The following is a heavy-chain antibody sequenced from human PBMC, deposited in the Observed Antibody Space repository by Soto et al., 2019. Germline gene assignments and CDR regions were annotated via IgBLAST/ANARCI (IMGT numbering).Heavy chain of an antibody. J-gene: IGHJ4*02. V-gene: IGHV4-31*03. CDR3: ARTKCSGGSCYSWSLDY. CDR1: GGSITTGGYY. Sequence: SETLSLTCTVPGGSITTGGYYWSWIRQLPGKGLEWIGHRYYSESTYYNPSLKSRVSISLDTSKNQFSLKLSFVTAADTAMYYCARTKCSGGSCYSWSLDYWGQGTPVTVSS. D-gene: IGHD2-15*01. CDR2: RYYSEST.